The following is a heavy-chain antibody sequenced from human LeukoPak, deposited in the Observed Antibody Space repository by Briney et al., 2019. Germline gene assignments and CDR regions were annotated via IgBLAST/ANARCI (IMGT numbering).Heavy chain of an antibody. CDR1: GGSFSGYY. D-gene: IGHD1-26*01. CDR3: ATGVRGELLDY. Sequence: PSETLSLTCAVYGGSFSGYYWSWIRQPPGKGLEWIGYIYYSGSTNYNPSLKSRVTISVDTSKNQFSLKLSSVTAADTAVYYCATGVRGELLDYWGQGTLVTVSS. V-gene: IGHV4-59*01. CDR2: IYYSGST. J-gene: IGHJ4*02.